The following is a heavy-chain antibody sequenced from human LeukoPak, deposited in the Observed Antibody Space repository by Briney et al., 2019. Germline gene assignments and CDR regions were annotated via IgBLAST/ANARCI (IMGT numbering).Heavy chain of an antibody. CDR1: GGSISSYY. D-gene: IGHD1-26*01. J-gene: IGHJ3*02. CDR3: ARGASYSGAFDI. V-gene: IGHV4-59*01. CDR2: IYYSGST. Sequence: SETLSLTCTVSGGSISSYYWSWLRQPPGKGLEWIGYIYYSGSTNYNPSLKSRVTVSVDTSKNQFSLKLSSVTAADTAVYYCARGASYSGAFDIWGQGTMVTVSS.